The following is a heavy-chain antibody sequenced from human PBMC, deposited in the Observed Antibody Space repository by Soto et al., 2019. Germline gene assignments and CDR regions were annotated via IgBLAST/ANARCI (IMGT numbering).Heavy chain of an antibody. V-gene: IGHV3-23*01. CDR2: ISGSGGST. D-gene: IGHD3-3*01. CDR3: AKAVSRFLEWFYGMDV. Sequence: GGSLRLSCAASGFTFSSYAMSWVRQAPGKGLEWVSAISGSGGSTYYADSVKGRFTISRDNSKNTLYLQMNSLRAEDTAVYYCAKAVSRFLEWFYGMDVWGQGTTVTVSS. J-gene: IGHJ6*02. CDR1: GFTFSSYA.